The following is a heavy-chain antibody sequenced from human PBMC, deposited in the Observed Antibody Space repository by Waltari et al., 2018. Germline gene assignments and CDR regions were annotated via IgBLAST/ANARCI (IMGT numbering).Heavy chain of an antibody. CDR3: AREGGVVIIDY. J-gene: IGHJ4*02. CDR1: GGSISSYY. V-gene: IGHV4-59*12. D-gene: IGHD3-3*01. Sequence: QVQLQESGPGLVKPSETLSLTCTVSGGSISSYYWSWIRQPPGKGLEWIGSIYHSGSPYYNPSLKSRVTISVDTSKNQFSLKLSSVTAADTAVYYCAREGGVVIIDYWGQGTLVTVSS. CDR2: IYHSGSP.